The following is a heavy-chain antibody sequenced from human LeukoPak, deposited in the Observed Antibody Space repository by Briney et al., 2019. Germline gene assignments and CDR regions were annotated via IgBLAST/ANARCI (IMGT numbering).Heavy chain of an antibody. CDR2: MSYDGSDK. V-gene: IGHV3-30*18. Sequence: PGRSLRLSCAASGFTFSTYGMHWVRQAPGKGLEWVAVMSYDGSDKYYADSVKGRFTISRDNSKNTLYLQMNSLRAEDTAVYYCAKGDCSTTSCYFDPWGQGTLATVSS. J-gene: IGHJ5*02. CDR1: GFTFSTYG. D-gene: IGHD2-2*01. CDR3: AKGDCSTTSCYFDP.